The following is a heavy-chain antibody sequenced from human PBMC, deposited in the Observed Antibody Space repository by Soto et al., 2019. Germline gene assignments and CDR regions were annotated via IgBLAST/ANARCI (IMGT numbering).Heavy chain of an antibody. CDR2: ISWNSGSI. V-gene: IGHV3-9*01. J-gene: IGHJ4*02. D-gene: IGHD3-10*01. CDR3: AKDMAYGSGQFFDY. Sequence: GGSLRLSCAASGFTFDDYAMHWVRQAPGKGLEWVSGISWNSGSIGYADSVKGRFTISRDNAKNSLYLQMNSLRAEDTALYYCAKDMAYGSGQFFDYWGQGTLVTVSS. CDR1: GFTFDDYA.